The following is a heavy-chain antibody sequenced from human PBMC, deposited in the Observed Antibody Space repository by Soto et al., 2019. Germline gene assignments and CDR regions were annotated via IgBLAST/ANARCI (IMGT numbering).Heavy chain of an antibody. CDR1: GFTFSSYG. CDR3: AKSHEERYCSGGSCYFGIDY. V-gene: IGHV3-30*18. J-gene: IGHJ4*02. CDR2: ISYDGSNK. Sequence: GGSLRLSCAASGFTFSSYGMHWVRQAPGKGLEWVAVISYDGSNKYYADSVKGRFTISRDNSKNTLYLQMNSLRAEDTAVYYCAKSHEERYCSGGSCYFGIDYWGQGTLVTVSS. D-gene: IGHD2-15*01.